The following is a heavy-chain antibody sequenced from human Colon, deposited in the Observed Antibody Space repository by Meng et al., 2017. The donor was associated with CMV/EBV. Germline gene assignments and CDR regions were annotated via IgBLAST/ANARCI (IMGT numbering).Heavy chain of an antibody. Sequence: SLKISCAASGFTFDDYAMHWVRQAPGKGLEWVSSITWNSGRTGYVDSVEGRFTISRDNAKNSLYLQMNGLRAEDTALYYCARRYCSSTSCYLGYGMDVWGQGTTVTVSS. CDR3: ARRYCSSTSCYLGYGMDV. V-gene: IGHV3-9*01. CDR2: ITWNSGRT. CDR1: GFTFDDYA. D-gene: IGHD2-2*01. J-gene: IGHJ6*02.